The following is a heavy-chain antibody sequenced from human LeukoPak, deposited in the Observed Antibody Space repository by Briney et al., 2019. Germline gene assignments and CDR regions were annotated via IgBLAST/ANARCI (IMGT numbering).Heavy chain of an antibody. CDR2: INHSGST. J-gene: IGHJ4*02. CDR3: ARGPLYYYDSSASYYFDY. V-gene: IGHV4-34*01. CDR1: GGSFSGYY. Sequence: SETLSLTCGVYGGSFSGYYWGWIRQPPGKGLEWIGEINHSGSTNYNPSLKSRVTISVDTSKNHFSLKLSSVTAADTAVYYCARGPLYYYDSSASYYFDYWGQGILVTVSS. D-gene: IGHD3-22*01.